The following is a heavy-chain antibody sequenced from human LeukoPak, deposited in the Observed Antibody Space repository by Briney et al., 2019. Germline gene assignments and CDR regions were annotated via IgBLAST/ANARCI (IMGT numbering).Heavy chain of an antibody. CDR2: INHGGST. CDR1: GGSFSGYY. CDR3: ARMGPEMATIRDY. Sequence: SETLSLTCAVYGGSFSGYYWSWIRQPPGKGLEWIGEINHGGSTNYNPSLKSRVTISVDTSENQFSLKLSSVTAADTAVYYCARMGPEMATIRDYWGQGTLVTVSS. D-gene: IGHD5-24*01. J-gene: IGHJ4*02. V-gene: IGHV4-34*01.